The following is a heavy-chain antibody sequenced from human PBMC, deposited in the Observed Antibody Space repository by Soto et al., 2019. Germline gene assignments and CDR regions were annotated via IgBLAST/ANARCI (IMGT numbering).Heavy chain of an antibody. Sequence: QVQLVQSGAEVKKPGASVKVSCKASGYTFTSHKINWVRQATGQGLEWTGWMDPDSGKTAYVQKFQGRVTMTRNTCIGAAYMELNSLRSENTAMYHCARQHDESWGSFNWFDPWGQGPLVNVYS. CDR1: GYTFTSHK. V-gene: IGHV1-8*01. CDR2: MDPDSGKT. J-gene: IGHJ5*02. CDR3: ARQHDESWGSFNWFDP. D-gene: IGHD2-15*01.